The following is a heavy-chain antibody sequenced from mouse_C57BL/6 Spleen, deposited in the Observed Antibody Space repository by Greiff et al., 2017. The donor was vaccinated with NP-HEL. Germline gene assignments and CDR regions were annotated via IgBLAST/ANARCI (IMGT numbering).Heavy chain of an antibody. CDR3: ARSDRGYFDV. V-gene: IGHV1-82*01. J-gene: IGHJ1*03. Sequence: VQLQQSGPELVKPGASVKISCKASGYAFSSSWMNWVKQRPGKGLEWIGRIYPGDGDTNYNGKFKGKATLTADKSSSTAYMQLSSLASEDSEVYFCARSDRGYFDVWGTGTTVTVSS. CDR2: IYPGDGDT. CDR1: GYAFSSSW.